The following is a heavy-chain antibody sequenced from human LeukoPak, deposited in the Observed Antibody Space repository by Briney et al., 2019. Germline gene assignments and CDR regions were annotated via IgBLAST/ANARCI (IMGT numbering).Heavy chain of an antibody. Sequence: ASVKVSCKASGYTFTSYAIHGVRQAPGQRLEWLGWINTGNGDTRYSQTFQGRVTITSYTSASTAYMELSSLRSEDTAVYYCARDLGSGSLHYWGQGTLVTVSS. D-gene: IGHD1-26*01. CDR1: GYTFTSYA. J-gene: IGHJ4*02. CDR2: INTGNGDT. CDR3: ARDLGSGSLHY. V-gene: IGHV1-3*04.